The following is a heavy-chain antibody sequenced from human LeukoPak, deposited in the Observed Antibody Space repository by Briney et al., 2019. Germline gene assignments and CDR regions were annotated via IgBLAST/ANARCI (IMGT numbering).Heavy chain of an antibody. D-gene: IGHD4-17*01. CDR3: ATTTRYGDYPSYYFDY. V-gene: IGHV1-24*01. Sequence: ASVKVSCKVSGYTLTELSMHWVRQAPGKGLEWRGGFDPEDGETIYAQKFQGRVTMTEDTSTDTAYMELSSLRSEDTAVYYCATTTRYGDYPSYYFDYWGQGTLVTVSS. CDR1: GYTLTELS. J-gene: IGHJ4*02. CDR2: FDPEDGET.